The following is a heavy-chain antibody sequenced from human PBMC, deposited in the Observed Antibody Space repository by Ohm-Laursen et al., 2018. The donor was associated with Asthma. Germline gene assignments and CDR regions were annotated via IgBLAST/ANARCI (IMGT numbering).Heavy chain of an antibody. Sequence: SDTLSLTCAVYGGSFSGYYWSWIRQPPGKGLEWIGEINHSGSTNYNPSLKSRVTISVDTSKNQFSLKLSSVTAADTAVYYCARGGGDYVSGHNWFDPWGQGTLVTVSS. CDR1: GGSFSGYY. CDR2: INHSGST. J-gene: IGHJ5*02. V-gene: IGHV4-34*01. CDR3: ARGGGDYVSGHNWFDP. D-gene: IGHD4-17*01.